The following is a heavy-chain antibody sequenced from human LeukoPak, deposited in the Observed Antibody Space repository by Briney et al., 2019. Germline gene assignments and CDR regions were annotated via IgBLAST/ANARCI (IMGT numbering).Heavy chain of an antibody. V-gene: IGHV4-59*08. J-gene: IGHJ4*02. CDR3: ATSGYSSGLFHY. Sequence: SETLSLTCTVSGGSISSYYWSWIRQPPGKGLEWIGYIHYSGSTSYNPSLKSRVTISVDTSKNQFSLKLSSVTAADTAVYYCATSGYSSGLFHYWGQGTLVTVSS. CDR1: GGSISSYY. CDR2: IHYSGST. D-gene: IGHD6-19*01.